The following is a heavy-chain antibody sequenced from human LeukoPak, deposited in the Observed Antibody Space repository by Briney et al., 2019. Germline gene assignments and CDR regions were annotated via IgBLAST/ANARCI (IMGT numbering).Heavy chain of an antibody. CDR1: GFTFSSYA. CDR3: ARDMAPGGSYYYYGMDV. CDR2: ISYDGSNK. J-gene: IGHJ6*02. V-gene: IGHV3-30*04. D-gene: IGHD6-25*01. Sequence: PGGSLRLSCAASGFTFSSYAMHWVRQAPGKGLEWVAVISYDGSNKYYADSVKGRFTISRDNSKNTLYLQMNSLRAEDTAVYYCARDMAPGGSYYYYGMDVWGQGTTVTVSS.